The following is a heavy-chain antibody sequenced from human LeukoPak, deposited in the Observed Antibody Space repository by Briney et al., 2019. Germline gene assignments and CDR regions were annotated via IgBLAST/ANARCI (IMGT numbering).Heavy chain of an antibody. V-gene: IGHV3-23*01. Sequence: GGSLRLSCAASGFSFASYSMSWVRQAPGKGLQWVSAISDSGGNVDYADSVRGRFTIFRDNSKNTLYLQMNSLRVEDTAVYYCARGGMLHDAFDIWGQGTMVTVSS. CDR3: ARGGMLHDAFDI. J-gene: IGHJ3*02. CDR2: ISDSGGNV. CDR1: GFSFASYS. D-gene: IGHD2-8*01.